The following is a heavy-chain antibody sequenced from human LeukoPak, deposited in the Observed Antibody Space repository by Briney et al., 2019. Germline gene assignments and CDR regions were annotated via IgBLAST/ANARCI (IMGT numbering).Heavy chain of an antibody. CDR3: AKDWAPYCGGDCYFNY. D-gene: IGHD2-21*02. CDR1: GFIFNNYG. Sequence: PGGSLRLSCAASGFIFNNYGMHWVRQAPGKGLGWVAVISYDGSNKNYADSVKGRFTISRDSSKNTVYLQMNSLRVEDTAVYYCAKDWAPYCGGDCYFNYWGQGTLVTVSS. CDR2: ISYDGSNK. J-gene: IGHJ4*02. V-gene: IGHV3-30*18.